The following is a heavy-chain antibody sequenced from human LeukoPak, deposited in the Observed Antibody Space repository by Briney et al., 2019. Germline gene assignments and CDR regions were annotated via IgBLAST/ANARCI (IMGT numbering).Heavy chain of an antibody. Sequence: GGSLRLSCAASGFTFSRYWMHWVRQAPGKGLVWVSSTNRDGSSTYYADSVRGRFTISRDNSKNSMYLQMSSLRAEDTAIYYCAEVESSYCRIWGQGTLVTVSS. V-gene: IGHV3-74*01. J-gene: IGHJ4*02. CDR2: TNRDGSST. CDR1: GFTFSRYW. D-gene: IGHD3-10*01. CDR3: AEVESSYCRI.